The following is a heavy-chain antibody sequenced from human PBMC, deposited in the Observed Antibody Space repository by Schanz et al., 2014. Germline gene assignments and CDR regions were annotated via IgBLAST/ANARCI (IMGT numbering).Heavy chain of an antibody. V-gene: IGHV4-59*12. J-gene: IGHJ3*02. Sequence: QVRLQESGPGLVRPSETLSLTCTVSGGSISSYYWSWIRQSPGKGPEWIGYITYSGGTNHNASLKGRVTISVATSKTQFSLKLSSVPAADTAVYYCARDVGGCSSSTSCYAFEIWGKGTMVTVSS. D-gene: IGHD2-2*01. CDR1: GGSISSYY. CDR3: ARDVGGCSSSTSCYAFEI. CDR2: ITYSGGT.